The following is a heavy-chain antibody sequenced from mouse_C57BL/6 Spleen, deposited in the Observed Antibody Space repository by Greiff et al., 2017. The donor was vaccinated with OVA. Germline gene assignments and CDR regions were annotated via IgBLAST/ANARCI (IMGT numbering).Heavy chain of an antibody. CDR2: INPGSGGT. J-gene: IGHJ2*01. CDR1: GYAFTNYL. V-gene: IGHV1-54*01. Sequence: VQLQQSGAELVRPGTSVKVSCKASGYAFTNYLIEWVKQRPGQGLEWIGVINPGSGGTNYNEKFKGKATLTADKSSSTAYMQLSSLTSEDSAVYFCARSSGRGDYFDYWGQGTTLTVSS. CDR3: ARSSGRGDYFDY. D-gene: IGHD1-3*01.